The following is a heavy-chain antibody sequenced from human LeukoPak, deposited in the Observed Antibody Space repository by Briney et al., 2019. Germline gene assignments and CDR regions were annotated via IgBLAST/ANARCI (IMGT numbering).Heavy chain of an antibody. CDR2: ISSSSSYI. Sequence: GGSLRLSCTVSGFTFGDLGWVRQAPGKGLEWVSSISSSSSYIYYADSVKGRFTISRDNAKNSLYLQMNSLRAEDTAVYYCARDKGSWELLFEIDYWGQGTLVTVSS. J-gene: IGHJ4*02. CDR3: ARDKGSWELLFEIDY. D-gene: IGHD1-26*01. V-gene: IGHV3-21*01. CDR1: GFTFGD.